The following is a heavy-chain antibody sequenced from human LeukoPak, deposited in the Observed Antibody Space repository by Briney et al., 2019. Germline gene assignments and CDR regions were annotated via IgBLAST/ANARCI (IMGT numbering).Heavy chain of an antibody. J-gene: IGHJ6*03. V-gene: IGHV3-23*01. D-gene: IGHD2-21*01. CDR2: LSGSGGAT. CDR3: AKHLGSHSFLFYYMDV. Sequence: GGSLRLSCEASEFTFSRFAMSWIRQPPGTGLEWVSTLSGSGGATYYADSVKGRFTPSRDNSKDTLYLQMDNLRADDTAVYYCAKHLGSHSFLFYYMDVWGKGTSVIVSS. CDR1: EFTFSRFA.